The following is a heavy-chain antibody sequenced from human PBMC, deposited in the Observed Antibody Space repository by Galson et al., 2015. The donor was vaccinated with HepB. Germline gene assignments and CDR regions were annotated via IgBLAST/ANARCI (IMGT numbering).Heavy chain of an antibody. Sequence: SLRLSCAASGFSFTRYAMTWVRQAPGKGLEWVSSITSSGGNSYYTDSVKGRFTVSRDNSKNTLLLQLNSLRAEDTAMYFCARDLTGYSSTWRRYWFFDLWGRGTLVTVSS. V-gene: IGHV3-23*01. CDR3: ARDLTGYSSTWRRYWFFDL. CDR2: ITSSGGNS. CDR1: GFSFTRYA. J-gene: IGHJ2*01. D-gene: IGHD6-13*01.